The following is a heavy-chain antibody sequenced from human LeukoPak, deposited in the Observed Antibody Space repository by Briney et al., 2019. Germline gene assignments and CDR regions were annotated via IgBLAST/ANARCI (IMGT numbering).Heavy chain of an antibody. Sequence: SETLSLTCTVSGGSISSYFWSWIRQPPGKGLEWIGYIYCSGSTNYNPSLKSRVTISVDTSKNQFSLKLSSVTAADTAVYYCASARLGSGLEGAFDIWGQGTMVTVSS. CDR3: ASARLGSGLEGAFDI. D-gene: IGHD6-25*01. CDR2: IYCSGST. J-gene: IGHJ3*02. V-gene: IGHV4-59*01. CDR1: GGSISSYF.